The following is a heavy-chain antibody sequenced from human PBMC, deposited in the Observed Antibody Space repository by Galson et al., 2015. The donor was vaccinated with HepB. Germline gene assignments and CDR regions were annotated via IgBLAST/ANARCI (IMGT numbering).Heavy chain of an antibody. V-gene: IGHV3-20*04. J-gene: IGHJ5*02. CDR2: INWNGGST. CDR1: GFTFDDYG. D-gene: IGHD1-26*01. Sequence: SLRLSCAASGFTFDDYGMSWVRQAPGKGLEWVSGINWNGGSTGYADSVKGRFTISRDNAKNSLYLQMNSLRAEDTALYYCARIVGATRWFDPWGQGTLVTVSS. CDR3: ARIVGATRWFDP.